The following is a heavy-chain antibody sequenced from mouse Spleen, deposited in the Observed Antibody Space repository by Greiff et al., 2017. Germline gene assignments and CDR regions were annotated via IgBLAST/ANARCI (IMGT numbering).Heavy chain of an antibody. V-gene: IGHV1-18*01. D-gene: IGHD2-3*01. CDR2: INPNNGGT. CDR3: ASRIYDGYYGYFDY. J-gene: IGHJ2*01. CDR1: GYTFTDYN. Sequence: VQLKQSGPELVKPGASVKIPCTASGYTFTDYNMDWVKQSHGKSLEWIGAINPNNGGTIYNQKFKGKATLTVDKSSSTAYMELRSLTSEDMAVYYCASRIYDGYYGYFDYWGQGTTLTVSS.